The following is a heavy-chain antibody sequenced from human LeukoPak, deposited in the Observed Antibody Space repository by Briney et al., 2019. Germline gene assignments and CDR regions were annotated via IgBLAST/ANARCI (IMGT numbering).Heavy chain of an antibody. V-gene: IGHV1-18*01. CDR3: ARDKDPRNYYYDSSGYPSWFDP. Sequence: PRASVTVSCKASGYTFTSYGISWVRQAPGQGLEGMGWISAYNGNTNYAQKLQGRVTMTTDTSTSTAYMELRGLRSDDTAVYYCARDKDPRNYYYDSSGYPSWFDPWGQGTLVTVSS. CDR1: GYTFTSYG. D-gene: IGHD3-22*01. CDR2: ISAYNGNT. J-gene: IGHJ5*02.